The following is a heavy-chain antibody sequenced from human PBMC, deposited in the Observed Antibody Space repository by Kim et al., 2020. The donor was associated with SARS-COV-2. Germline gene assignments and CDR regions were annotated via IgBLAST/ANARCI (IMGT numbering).Heavy chain of an antibody. Sequence: GKNKYFAESVKGRITITRENSQNTRYLEMNRLRAEDTAVYYCARDRGGMDVWGQGTTVTVSS. CDR3: ARDRGGMDV. V-gene: IGHV3-33*01. J-gene: IGHJ6*02. CDR2: GKNK.